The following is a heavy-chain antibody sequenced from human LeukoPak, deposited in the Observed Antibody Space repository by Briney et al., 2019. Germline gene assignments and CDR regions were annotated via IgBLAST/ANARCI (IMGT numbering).Heavy chain of an antibody. V-gene: IGHV1-46*01. CDR2: INPSGGST. D-gene: IGHD1-7*01. Sequence: PGASVKVSCKASGYTFTSYYMHWVRQAPGQGLEWMGIINPSGGSTSYAQKFQGRVTMTRDTSTSTVYMELSSLRSEDTAVYYCARGAFEIRNYGPTGFDPWGQGTLVTVSS. J-gene: IGHJ5*02. CDR1: GYTFTSYY. CDR3: ARGAFEIRNYGPTGFDP.